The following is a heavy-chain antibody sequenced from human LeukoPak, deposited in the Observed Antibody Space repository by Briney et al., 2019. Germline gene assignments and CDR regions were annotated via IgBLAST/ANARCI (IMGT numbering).Heavy chain of an antibody. CDR2: MNPNSGNT. J-gene: IGHJ4*02. D-gene: IGHD1-26*01. CDR1: GYTFTSYD. CDR3: ARGFRLVRARGLRWHSGSFNPQGY. Sequence: ASVKVSCKASGYTFTSYDINWVRQATGQGLEWMGWMNPNSGNTGYAQKFQGRVTMTRNTSISTAYMELSSLRSEDTAVYYCARGFRLVRARGLRWHSGSFNPQGYWGQGTLVTVSS. V-gene: IGHV1-8*01.